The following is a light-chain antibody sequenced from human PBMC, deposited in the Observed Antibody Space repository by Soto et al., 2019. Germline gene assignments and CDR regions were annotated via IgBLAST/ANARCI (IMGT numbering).Light chain of an antibody. CDR1: SSDVGGHNY. CDR2: EVR. J-gene: IGLJ1*01. Sequence: QSALTQPASVSGSPGQSITISCTGTSSDVGGHNYVSWYQQHPGKAPKLMIYEVRNRPSGVSNRFSGSKSDNTASLTISGLQAEDEADYYCISYTTSSALDVFGTGTKLTVL. V-gene: IGLV2-14*01. CDR3: ISYTTSSALDV.